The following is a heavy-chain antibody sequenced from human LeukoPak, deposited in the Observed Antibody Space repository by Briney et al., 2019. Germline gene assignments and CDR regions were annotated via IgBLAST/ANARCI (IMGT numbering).Heavy chain of an antibody. J-gene: IGHJ6*03. D-gene: IGHD2-21*01. V-gene: IGHV4-59*01. CDR2: IYYSGST. CDR1: GGSISSYY. CDR3: ARAIPYMDV. Sequence: SETLSLTCTVSGGSISSYYWSWIRQPPGKGLEWIGYIYYSGSTNYNPSLKSRVTISVDTSKNQLSLKLSSVTAADTAVYYCARAIPYMDVWGKGTTVTVSS.